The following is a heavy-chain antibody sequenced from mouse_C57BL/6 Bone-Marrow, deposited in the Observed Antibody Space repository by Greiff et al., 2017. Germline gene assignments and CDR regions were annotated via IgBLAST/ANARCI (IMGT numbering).Heavy chain of an antibody. CDR1: GYTFTSYW. V-gene: IGHV1-59*01. J-gene: IGHJ3*01. CDR2: IDPSDSYT. Sequence: VQLQQPGAELVRPGTSVKLSCKASGYTFTSYWMHWVKQRPVQGLEWIGVIDPSDSYTNYNQKFKGKATLTVDTSSSTAYMQLSSLTSEDSAVYYCARLWFAYWGQGTLVTVSA. CDR3: ARLWFAY.